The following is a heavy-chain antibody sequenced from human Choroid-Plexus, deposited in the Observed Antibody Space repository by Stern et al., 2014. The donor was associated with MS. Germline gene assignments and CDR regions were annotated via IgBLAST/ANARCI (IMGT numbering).Heavy chain of an antibody. CDR1: AFPLRTSA. J-gene: IGHJ4*02. CDR3: AKDRLLRLVSGGSPVHY. CDR2: ISYDGSRK. D-gene: IGHD2-8*02. V-gene: IGHV3-30*18. Sequence: VQLVQSGPPPPPPPPPPPPPRPPPAFPLRTSAMHSVRHPPGTGLAAGALISYDGSRKYYTDSAKGRFTISRDDSKNTLYLQMNSLREEDTAVYYCAKDRLLRLVSGGSPVHYWGQGTLVTVSS.